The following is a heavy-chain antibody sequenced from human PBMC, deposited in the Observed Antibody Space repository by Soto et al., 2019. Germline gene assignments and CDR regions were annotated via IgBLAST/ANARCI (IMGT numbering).Heavy chain of an antibody. D-gene: IGHD2-2*01. CDR3: AIFRIIVPTGGAFDI. Sequence: SVNGAWKTSAYAFTGYYMHWVRQAPRQGLEWIGWINPNSGGTNYAQKFQGRVTMTRDTSISTAYMELSRLRSDDTAVYYCAIFRIIVPTGGAFDIWCQ. CDR1: AYAFTGYY. V-gene: IGHV1-2*02. CDR2: INPNSGGT. J-gene: IGHJ3*02.